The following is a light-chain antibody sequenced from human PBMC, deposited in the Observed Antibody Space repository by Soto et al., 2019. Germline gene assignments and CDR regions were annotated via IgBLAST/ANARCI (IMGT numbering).Light chain of an antibody. V-gene: IGKV3-20*01. Sequence: EILLTQSPDTLSLSPGERATLSCRASQSVRNSYLAWYQQKPGQAPRLLIYGAYTRATGIPVRFSGSGSGTDFTLTISRLEPEDFAVYYCQQYGSSPPVTFGQGTKV. CDR2: GAY. CDR3: QQYGSSPPVT. J-gene: IGKJ1*01. CDR1: QSVRNSY.